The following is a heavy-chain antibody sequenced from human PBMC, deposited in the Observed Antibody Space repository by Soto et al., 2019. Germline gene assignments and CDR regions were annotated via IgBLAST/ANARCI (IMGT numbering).Heavy chain of an antibody. V-gene: IGHV3-23*01. CDR2: ISATGGGT. CDR1: GFKFSSYA. J-gene: IGHJ5*01. CDR3: AKDRRAGGNSAFYFDF. D-gene: IGHD3-16*01. Sequence: QPGGSLRLSCAASGFKFSSYAMSWVRQAPGKGLEWVSLISATGGGTYYADSVKGRFTISRDNSDNTLYLQVHSLRAEDTAAYYCAKDRRAGGNSAFYFDFWGQGAQVTVSS.